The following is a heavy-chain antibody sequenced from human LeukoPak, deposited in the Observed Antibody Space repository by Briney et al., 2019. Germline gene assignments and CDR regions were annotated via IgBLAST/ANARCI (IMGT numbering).Heavy chain of an antibody. Sequence: SETLSLTCAVSGYSISSGYYWGWIRQPPGKGLEWIGSIYHSGSTYYNPSLKSRVTISVDTSKNQFSLNLSSVTAADTAVYYCARGDYYDDSGYLHYCGQGTLVTVSS. D-gene: IGHD3-22*01. CDR1: GYSISSGYY. CDR3: ARGDYYDDSGYLHY. J-gene: IGHJ4*02. V-gene: IGHV4-38-2*01. CDR2: IYHSGST.